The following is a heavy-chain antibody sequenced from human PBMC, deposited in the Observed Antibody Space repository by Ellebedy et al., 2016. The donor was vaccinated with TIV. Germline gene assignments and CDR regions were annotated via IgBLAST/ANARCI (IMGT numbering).Heavy chain of an antibody. D-gene: IGHD1-1*01. J-gene: IGHJ4*02. Sequence: SETLSLTCSVSGGSISSYYWSWIRQSPGKGLEWIGYTYYSGNTNYNPSLKSRVTISVDTSKSQLSLKLSSVTAADTAVYYCAGGRVHLDYWGQGTLVTVSS. CDR2: TYYSGNT. CDR3: AGGRVHLDY. V-gene: IGHV4-59*08. CDR1: GGSISSYY.